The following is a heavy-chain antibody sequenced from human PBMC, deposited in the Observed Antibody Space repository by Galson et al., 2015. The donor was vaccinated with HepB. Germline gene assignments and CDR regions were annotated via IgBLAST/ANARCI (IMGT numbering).Heavy chain of an antibody. Sequence: SLRLSCAASAFTFSSYWMSWVRQAPGKGLEWVANIKQDGSEKYYVDSVKGRFTISRDNAKNSLYLQMNSLRAEDTAVYYCARAIPPHWLDYWGQGTLVTVSS. CDR2: IKQDGSEK. CDR1: AFTFSSYW. D-gene: IGHD1-1*01. CDR3: ARAIPPHWLDY. J-gene: IGHJ4*02. V-gene: IGHV3-7*03.